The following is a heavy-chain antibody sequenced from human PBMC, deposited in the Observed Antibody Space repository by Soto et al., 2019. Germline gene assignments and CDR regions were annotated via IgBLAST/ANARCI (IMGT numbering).Heavy chain of an antibody. Sequence: QVQLEESGGGVVQTGRSLRLSCTASGFSFSDYGMHWVRQAPGKGLEWVAIIFYDGSHKYYADSVKGRFTISRDHSRHTVELQMNSLRAEDTATYFCARRRSTVTTPWFYHGMDVWGRGTTVTVSS. CDR2: IFYDGSHK. D-gene: IGHD4-17*01. V-gene: IGHV3-33*01. J-gene: IGHJ6*02. CDR3: ARRRSTVTTPWFYHGMDV. CDR1: GFSFSDYG.